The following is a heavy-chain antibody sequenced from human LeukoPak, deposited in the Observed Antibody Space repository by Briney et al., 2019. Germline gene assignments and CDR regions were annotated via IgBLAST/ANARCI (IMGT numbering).Heavy chain of an antibody. D-gene: IGHD1-14*01. J-gene: IGHJ1*01. CDR1: GYTFNGYY. CDR2: INTYNGHT. V-gene: IGHV1-18*04. CDR3: ARDGPRGYFQH. Sequence: ASVKVSCKASGYTFNGYYMHWVRQAPGRGPEWMGWINTYNGHTNYAQKLQGRVTVTTDTSTSTAYLELRSLRSDDTAVYYCARDGPRGYFQHWGQGTLITVSS.